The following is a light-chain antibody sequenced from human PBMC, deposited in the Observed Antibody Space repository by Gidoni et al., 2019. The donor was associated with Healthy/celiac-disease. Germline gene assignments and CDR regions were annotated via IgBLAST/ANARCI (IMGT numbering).Light chain of an antibody. CDR3: SSYTSSSTLV. J-gene: IGLJ2*01. V-gene: IGLV2-14*01. CDR2: EVS. CDR1: SSDVGGYNY. Sequence: QSALTQPAPVSGSPGQSTTIPCTGTSSDVGGYNYVSWYQQHPGKAPKLMIYEVSNRPSGVSNRFSGSKSGNTASLTISGLQAEDEADYYCSSYTSSSTLVFGGGTKLTVL.